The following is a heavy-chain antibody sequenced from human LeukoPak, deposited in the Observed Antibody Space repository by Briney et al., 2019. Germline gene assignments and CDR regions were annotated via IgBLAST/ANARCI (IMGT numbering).Heavy chain of an antibody. CDR2: ISAYNGNT. CDR1: GYTFTTCG. J-gene: IGHJ4*02. V-gene: IGHV1-18*01. CDR3: ARQVDIPMALPDY. D-gene: IGHD5-12*01. Sequence: ASVKVSCKAYGYTFTTCGITWVRQAPGQGLEWMGWISAYNGNTNYAQKLQGRVTMTTETSTSTAYMELRSLRSDDTAIYYCARQVDIPMALPDYWGQGTLVTVSS.